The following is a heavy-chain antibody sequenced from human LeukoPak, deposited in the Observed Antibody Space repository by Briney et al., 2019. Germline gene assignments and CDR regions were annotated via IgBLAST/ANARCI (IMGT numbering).Heavy chain of an antibody. V-gene: IGHV4-59*08. J-gene: IGHJ4*02. CDR1: GGSISSYY. CDR3: ARVRANVDIVATMDGSYDY. Sequence: PSETLSLTCTVSGGSISSYYWSWIRQPPGKGLEWIGYIYYSGSTNYNPSLKSRVTISVDTSKNQFSLKLSSVTAADTAVYYRARVRANVDIVATMDGSYDYWGQGTLVTVSS. CDR2: IYYSGST. D-gene: IGHD5-12*01.